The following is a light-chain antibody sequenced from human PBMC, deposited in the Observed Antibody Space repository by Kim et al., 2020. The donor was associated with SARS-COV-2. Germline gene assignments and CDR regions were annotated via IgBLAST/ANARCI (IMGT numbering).Light chain of an antibody. CDR2: AAS. V-gene: IGKV1-9*01. CDR3: KQLNSYPI. Sequence: DIQLTQSPSFLSASVGDRVTITCRASQGISSYLAWYQQKPGKAPKLLIYAASTLQSGVPSRFSGSGSGTEFTLTISSLQPEDFATYYCKQLNSYPIFGGGTKVDIK. CDR1: QGISSY. J-gene: IGKJ4*01.